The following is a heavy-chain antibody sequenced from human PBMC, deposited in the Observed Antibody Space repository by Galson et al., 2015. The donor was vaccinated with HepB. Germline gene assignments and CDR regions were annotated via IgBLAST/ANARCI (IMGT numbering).Heavy chain of an antibody. D-gene: IGHD3/OR15-3a*01. CDR3: ATWTASND. J-gene: IGHJ4*02. V-gene: IGHV3-33*01. CDR2: IWYDGSNK. Sequence: SLRLSCAASGFTFSSYGMHWVRQAPGKGLEWVAVIWYDGSNKYYADSVKGRFTISRDNSKNTLYLQMNSLRVDDTAIYYCATWTASNDWGQGTLVTVLS. CDR1: GFTFSSYG.